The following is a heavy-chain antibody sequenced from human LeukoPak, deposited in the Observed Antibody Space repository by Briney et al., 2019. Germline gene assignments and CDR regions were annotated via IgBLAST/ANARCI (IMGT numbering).Heavy chain of an antibody. CDR3: TKEDYGNYVSPH. J-gene: IGHJ4*02. CDR1: GFTFSNAW. D-gene: IGHD4-11*01. CDR2: IKRKSDGGAT. V-gene: IGHV3-15*01. Sequence: GGSLRLSCAASGFTFSNAWMSWVRQAPGKGLEWVGRIKRKSDGGATDYAAPVKGRFTISRDDSKNTLYLQMDSLKTEDTALYYCTKEDYGNYVSPHWGQGTLVTVSS.